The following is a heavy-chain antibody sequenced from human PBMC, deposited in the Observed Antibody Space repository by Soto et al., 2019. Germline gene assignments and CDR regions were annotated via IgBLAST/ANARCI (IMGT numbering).Heavy chain of an antibody. CDR2: IIPIFGTA. CDR3: ARTHIGEGYCYFDL. V-gene: IGHV1-69*01. CDR1: GGTFRSYA. J-gene: IGHJ2*01. Sequence: QVQLVQSGAEVKKPGSSVKVSCKASGGTFRSYAISWVRQAPGQGLEWTGGIIPIFGTANYAQKFQGRVTVIVDESTSTAYMELSCLRSEDTSVYYCARTHIGEGYCYFDLWGRGTLVTVS. D-gene: IGHD4-17*01.